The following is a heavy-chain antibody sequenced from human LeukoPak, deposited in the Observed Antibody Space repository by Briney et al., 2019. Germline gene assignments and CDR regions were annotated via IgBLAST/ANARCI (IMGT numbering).Heavy chain of an antibody. CDR1: GYTFTSYD. Sequence: ASAKVSCKASGYTFTSYDITWVRQATGQGLEWMGWMNPNSGNTGYAQKFQGRVTMTRNTSISTAYMELSSLRSEDTAVYYCARGPFTIFGAVIKGGAFDIWGQGTMVTVSS. D-gene: IGHD3-3*01. CDR2: MNPNSGNT. CDR3: ARGPFTIFGAVIKGGAFDI. V-gene: IGHV1-8*01. J-gene: IGHJ3*02.